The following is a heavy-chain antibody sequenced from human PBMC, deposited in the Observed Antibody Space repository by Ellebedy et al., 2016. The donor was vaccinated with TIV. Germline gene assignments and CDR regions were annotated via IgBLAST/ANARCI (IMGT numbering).Heavy chain of an antibody. CDR1: GFTFGDYA. CDR3: TRDPSSGYYRPLWYFDL. D-gene: IGHD3-22*01. V-gene: IGHV3-49*03. CDR2: IRSKAYGGTT. Sequence: GGSLRLXXTASGFTFGDYAMSWFRQAPGKGLEWVGFIRSKAYGGTTEYAASVKGRFTISRDDSKSIAYLQMNSLKTEDTAVYYCTRDPSSGYYRPLWYFDLWGRGTLVTVSS. J-gene: IGHJ2*01.